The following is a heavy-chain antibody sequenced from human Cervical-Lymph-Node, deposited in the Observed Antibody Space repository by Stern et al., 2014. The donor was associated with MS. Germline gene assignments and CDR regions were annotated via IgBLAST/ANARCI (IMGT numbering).Heavy chain of an antibody. D-gene: IGHD1-26*01. CDR1: GFTFSSYA. CDR2: ISYDGGTK. CDR3: ARGRAIVGLDY. Sequence: QLQLQESGGGVVQPGRSLRLSCAASGFTFSSYAMYWVRQAPGKGLEWVTVISYDGGTKYYADSVKGRFTVSRDNSKSTFDLQMSSLRPEDTAVYYCARGRAIVGLDYWGQGTLVTVSS. J-gene: IGHJ4*02. V-gene: IGHV3-30*04.